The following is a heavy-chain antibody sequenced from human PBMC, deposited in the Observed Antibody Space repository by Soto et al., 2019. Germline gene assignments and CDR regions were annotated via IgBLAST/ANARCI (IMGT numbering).Heavy chain of an antibody. CDR3: ARGRSAYDFWSSYPY. CDR2: ISSSGSTI. CDR1: GFTFNSYE. J-gene: IGHJ4*02. D-gene: IGHD3-3*01. Sequence: EVQLVESGGGLVQPGGSLRLSCAAAGFTFNSYEMNWVRQAPGKGLEWISYISSSGSTIYYADSMKGRFTISRDNAKNSLYLQINSLRAEDTAVYYCARGRSAYDFWSSYPYWGQGTLVTVSS. V-gene: IGHV3-48*03.